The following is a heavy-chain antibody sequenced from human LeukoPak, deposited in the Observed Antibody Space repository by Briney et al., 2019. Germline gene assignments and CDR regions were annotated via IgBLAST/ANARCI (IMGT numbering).Heavy chain of an antibody. V-gene: IGHV3-48*03. J-gene: IGHJ4*02. CDR2: ISSSGSTI. Sequence: GGSLRLSCAASGFTFSSYEMNWVRQAPGKGLEWVSYISSSGSTIYYADSVKGRFTISRDNAKNSLYLQMNSLRAEDTAVYYCERDPANPYGDYGPYYFDYWGQGTLVTVSS. CDR3: ERDPANPYGDYGPYYFDY. D-gene: IGHD4-17*01. CDR1: GFTFSSYE.